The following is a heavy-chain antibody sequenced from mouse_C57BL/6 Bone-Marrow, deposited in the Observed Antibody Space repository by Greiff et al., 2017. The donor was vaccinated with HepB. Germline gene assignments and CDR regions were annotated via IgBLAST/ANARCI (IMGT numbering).Heavy chain of an antibody. V-gene: IGHV1-49*01. CDR3: ARGDYDGYYAMDY. Sequence: LKESGAELVRPGSSVKLSCKDSYFAFMASAMHWVKQRPGHGLEWIGSFTMYSDATEYSENFKGKATLTANTSSSTAYMELSSLTSEDSAVYYCARGDYDGYYAMDYWGQGTSVTVSS. CDR1: YFAFMASA. J-gene: IGHJ4*01. D-gene: IGHD2-4*01. CDR2: FTMYSDAT.